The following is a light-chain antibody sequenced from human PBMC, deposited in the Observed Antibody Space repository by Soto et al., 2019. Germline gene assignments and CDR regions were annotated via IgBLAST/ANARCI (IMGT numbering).Light chain of an antibody. J-gene: IGKJ1*01. V-gene: IGKV3-20*01. Sequence: VLTQSPGTLSLSPGERATLSSRASQTVSSTYLAWSQQKPGEAHRLLIYGASSRATGIPDRFSGSGSGTVFTLTIIRLETEEFALYFCQHHGRAPKFGQGTKVDIK. CDR1: QTVSSTY. CDR2: GAS. CDR3: QHHGRAPK.